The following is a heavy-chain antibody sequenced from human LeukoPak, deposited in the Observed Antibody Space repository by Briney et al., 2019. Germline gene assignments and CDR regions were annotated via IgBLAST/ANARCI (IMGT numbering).Heavy chain of an antibody. CDR3: AKDLSSQYYYDSSGYYGG. J-gene: IGHJ4*02. V-gene: IGHV3-23*01. CDR1: GFTFSTFA. Sequence: PGGSLRLSCAASGFTFSTFAMHWVRQAPGKGLEWVSAISGSGGSTYYADSVKGRFTISRDNSKNTLYLQMNSLRAEDTAVYYCAKDLSSQYYYDSSGYYGGWGQGTLVTVSS. D-gene: IGHD3-22*01. CDR2: ISGSGGST.